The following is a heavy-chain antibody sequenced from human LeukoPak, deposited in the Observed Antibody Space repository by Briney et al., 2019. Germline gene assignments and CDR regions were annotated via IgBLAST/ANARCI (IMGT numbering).Heavy chain of an antibody. CDR1: GGSISSGGYF. D-gene: IGHD3-22*01. CDR2: ISSSGST. Sequence: PSQTLSLACTVSGGSISSGGYFWNWIRQPPGKGLEWIGYISSSGSTNSNPSLKSRVSISVDTSKNQFSLKLSSVTAADTAVYYCARGGMSTYYDSGGYNPYWGQGTLVTVSS. CDR3: ARGGMSTYYDSGGYNPY. J-gene: IGHJ4*02. V-gene: IGHV4-61*08.